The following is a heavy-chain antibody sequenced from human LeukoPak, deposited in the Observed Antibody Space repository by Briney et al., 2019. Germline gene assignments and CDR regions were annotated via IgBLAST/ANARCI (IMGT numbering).Heavy chain of an antibody. D-gene: IGHD1-26*01. Sequence: PGGSLRLSCAASGFTFNRSWMNWVRQAPGKGLEWVANMKQDGSAKHYADSVKGRFSISRDNSKNSVYLQMDSLRAEDTALYYCARDNVGALDYRGHGTLVTVSS. V-gene: IGHV3-7*01. CDR3: ARDNVGALDY. CDR2: MKQDGSAK. CDR1: GFTFNRSW. J-gene: IGHJ4*01.